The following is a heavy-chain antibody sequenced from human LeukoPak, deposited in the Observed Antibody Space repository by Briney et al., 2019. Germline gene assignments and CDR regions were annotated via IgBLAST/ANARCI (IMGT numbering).Heavy chain of an antibody. V-gene: IGHV3-30*04. CDR3: ARDSSYYYYMDV. J-gene: IGHJ6*03. CDR2: ISYDGSNK. Sequence: GGSLRLPCAASGFTFSSYAMHWVRQAPGKGLEWVAVISYDGSNKYYADSVKGRFTISRDNSKNTLYLQMNSLRAEDTAVYYCARDSSYYYYMDVWGKGTTVTVSS. CDR1: GFTFSSYA.